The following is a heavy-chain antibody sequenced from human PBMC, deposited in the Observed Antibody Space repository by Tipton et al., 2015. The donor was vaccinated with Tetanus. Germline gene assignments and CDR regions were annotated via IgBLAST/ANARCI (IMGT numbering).Heavy chain of an antibody. Sequence: TLSLTCIVSSGSISSSNYHWGWIRQPPGKGLEWIGSIHYSGSTYYKPSLKSRVTISVDTSKNQFSLKLSSVTAADTAVYYCARGVDRTKNGIEWGQGTLVTVSS. D-gene: IGHD3-3*01. V-gene: IGHV4-39*01. J-gene: IGHJ4*02. CDR1: SGSISSSNYH. CDR3: ARGVDRTKNGIE. CDR2: IHYSGST.